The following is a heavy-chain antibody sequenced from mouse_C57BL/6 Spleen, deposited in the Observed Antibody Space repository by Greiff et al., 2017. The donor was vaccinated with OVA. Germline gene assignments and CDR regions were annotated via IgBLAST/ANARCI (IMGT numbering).Heavy chain of an antibody. CDR3: TGYYGSSYGSFDV. Sequence: VQLQQSGAELVRPGASVKLSCTASGFNIKDDCMHWVKQRPEQGLEWIGWIDPENGDTEYASKFQGKATITADTSSNTAYLQLSSLTSEDTSVYYCTGYYGSSYGSFDVWGTGTTVTVSS. D-gene: IGHD1-1*01. CDR1: GFNIKDDC. V-gene: IGHV14-4*01. CDR2: IDPENGDT. J-gene: IGHJ1*03.